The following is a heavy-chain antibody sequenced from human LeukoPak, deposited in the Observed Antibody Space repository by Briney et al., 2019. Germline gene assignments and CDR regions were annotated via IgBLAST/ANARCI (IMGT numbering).Heavy chain of an antibody. CDR1: GGSFSGYY. CDR2: INHSGST. J-gene: IGHJ5*02. V-gene: IGHV4-34*01. Sequence: PSETLSLTCAVYGGSFSGYYWSWIRQPPGKGLEWIGEINHSGSTNYNPSLKSRVTISVDTPKNQFSLKLSSVTAADTAVYYCARVRDYYGSGSGWFDPWGQGTLVTVSS. D-gene: IGHD3-10*01. CDR3: ARVRDYYGSGSGWFDP.